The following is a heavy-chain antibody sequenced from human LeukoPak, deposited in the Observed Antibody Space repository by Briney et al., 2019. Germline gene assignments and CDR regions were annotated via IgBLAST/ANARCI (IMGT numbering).Heavy chain of an antibody. CDR1: GGSISSYY. D-gene: IGHD1-26*01. CDR3: ARALKLGKDAFDI. J-gene: IGHJ3*02. CDR2: NYYSGST. V-gene: IGHV4-59*01. Sequence: SETLSLTCTVSGGSISSYYWSWIRQPPGKGLEWIGYNYYSGSTNYNPSLKSRVTISVDTSKDQFSLKLSSVTAADTAVYYCARALKLGKDAFDIWGQGTMVTVSS.